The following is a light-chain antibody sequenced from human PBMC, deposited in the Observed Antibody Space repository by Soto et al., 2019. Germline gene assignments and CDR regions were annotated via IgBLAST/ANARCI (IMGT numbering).Light chain of an antibody. CDR3: SSYGGSNNLV. Sequence: QSALTQPPSASGSPGQSVTISCTGASSDVGGYSYVPWYQQHPGKAPKLMIYEVSKRPSGVPDRFSGSKSGNTASLTVSGLQAEDEADYYCSSYGGSNNLVFGGGTKLTVL. CDR1: SSDVGGYSY. J-gene: IGLJ2*01. V-gene: IGLV2-8*01. CDR2: EVS.